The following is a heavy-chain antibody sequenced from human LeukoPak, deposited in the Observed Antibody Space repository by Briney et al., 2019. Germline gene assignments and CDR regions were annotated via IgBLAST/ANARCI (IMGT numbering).Heavy chain of an antibody. Sequence: GESLKISCKGSRYSFTSYWIGWVRQMPGKGLEWMGIIYPGDSDTRYSPSFQGQVTISADKSISTAYLQWSSLKASDTAMYYCARSYYYDSSGYYYYYYGMDVWGQGTTVTVSS. D-gene: IGHD3-22*01. J-gene: IGHJ6*02. CDR3: ARSYYYDSSGYYYYYYGMDV. CDR2: IYPGDSDT. V-gene: IGHV5-51*01. CDR1: RYSFTSYW.